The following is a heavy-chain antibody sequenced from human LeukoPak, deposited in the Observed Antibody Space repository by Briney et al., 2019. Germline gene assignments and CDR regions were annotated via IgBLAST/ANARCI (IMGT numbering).Heavy chain of an antibody. V-gene: IGHV3-23*01. J-gene: IGHJ4*02. D-gene: IGHD6-19*01. CDR1: GFTLSNYV. Sequence: GGSLRLSCAASGFTLSNYVMSWVRQAPGKGLEWVSGISGSDDSTYYADSVKGRFTISRDNSKNTLYLQMNSLRVEDTAAYYCAKVRAPSGWFNSDYWGQGTLVTVSS. CDR3: AKVRAPSGWFNSDY. CDR2: ISGSDDST.